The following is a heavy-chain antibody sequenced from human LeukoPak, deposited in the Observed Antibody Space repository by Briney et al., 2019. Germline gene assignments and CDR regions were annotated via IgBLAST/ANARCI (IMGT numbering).Heavy chain of an antibody. CDR1: GGTFSSYA. D-gene: IGHD5-24*01. J-gene: IGHJ4*02. CDR3: ARGNFAAFMATHYFDY. V-gene: IGHV1-69*05. CDR2: IIPIFGTA. Sequence: GSSVKVSCKASGGTFSSYAISWVRQAPGQGLEWMGGIIPIFGTANYAQKFQGRVTITTDESTSTAYMELSSLRSEDTAVYYCARGNFAAFMATHYFDYWGQGTLVTVSS.